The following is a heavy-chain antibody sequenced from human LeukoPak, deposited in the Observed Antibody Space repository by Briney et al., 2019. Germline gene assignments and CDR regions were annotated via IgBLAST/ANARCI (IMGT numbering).Heavy chain of an antibody. J-gene: IGHJ4*02. CDR1: GFTFSNYG. CDR3: AKGGYDYAEYVDY. V-gene: IGHV3-23*01. D-gene: IGHD4-17*01. Sequence: GGSLRLSCVASGFTFSNYGMSWLRQARGKGLEWVSRISFSGVNTYCADSVRGRFTISRDKSKNTLYLQMNSLRAEDTAVYYCAKGGYDYAEYVDYWGQGTLVTVSS. CDR2: ISFSGVNT.